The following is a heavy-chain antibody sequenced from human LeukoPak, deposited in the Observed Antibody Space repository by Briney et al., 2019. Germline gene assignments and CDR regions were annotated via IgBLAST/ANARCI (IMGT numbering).Heavy chain of an antibody. V-gene: IGHV4-31*03. CDR1: GGSISSGGYY. Sequence: PSETLSLTCTVSGGSISSGGYYWGWIRQHPGKGLEWIGYIYYSGSTYYNPSLKSRVTISVDTSKNQFSLKLSSVTAADTAVYYCARAPDFTPPQYYFDYWGQGTLVTVSS. CDR3: ARAPDFTPPQYYFDY. CDR2: IYYSGST. D-gene: IGHD3-3*01. J-gene: IGHJ4*02.